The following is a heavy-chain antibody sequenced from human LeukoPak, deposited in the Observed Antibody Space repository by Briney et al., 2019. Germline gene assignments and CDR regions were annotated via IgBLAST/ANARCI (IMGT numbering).Heavy chain of an antibody. CDR1: GGSISSGGYS. J-gene: IGHJ4*02. D-gene: IGHD6-13*01. CDR2: IYYSGST. Sequence: SETLSLTCAVSGGSISSGGYSWSWIRQPPGKGLEWIGYIYYSGSTNYNPSLKSRVTISVDTSKNQFSLKLSSVTAADTAVYYCAGYSSSWPFDYWGQGTLVTVSS. V-gene: IGHV4-61*08. CDR3: AGYSSSWPFDY.